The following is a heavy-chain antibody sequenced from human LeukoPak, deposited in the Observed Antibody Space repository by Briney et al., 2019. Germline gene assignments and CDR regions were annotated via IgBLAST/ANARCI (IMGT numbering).Heavy chain of an antibody. CDR2: INDNGKSI. CDR1: GFTFSSYV. D-gene: IGHD7-27*01. J-gene: IGHJ5*02. V-gene: IGHV3-64D*06. Sequence: GGSLRLSCLGSGFTFSSYVMHWLRQAPGKGLEYVSAINDNGKSIYYADSVKGRFTISRDNSKNTLYLQMSSLRPEDTAVYYCVKDPWGVDHWGQGTLVTVSS. CDR3: VKDPWGVDH.